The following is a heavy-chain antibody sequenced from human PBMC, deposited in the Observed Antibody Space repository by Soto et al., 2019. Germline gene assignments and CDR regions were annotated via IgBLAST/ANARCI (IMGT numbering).Heavy chain of an antibody. CDR2: IIPIFGTA. J-gene: IGHJ4*02. CDR3: ARGFLYGSGSYPTFDY. D-gene: IGHD3-10*01. Sequence: ASVKVSCKASGGTFSSYAISWVRQAPGQGLEWMGGIIPIFGTANYAQKFQGRVTITADESTSTAYMELSSLRSEDTAVYYCARGFLYGSGSYPTFDYWGQGTLVTVSS. CDR1: GGTFSSYA. V-gene: IGHV1-69*13.